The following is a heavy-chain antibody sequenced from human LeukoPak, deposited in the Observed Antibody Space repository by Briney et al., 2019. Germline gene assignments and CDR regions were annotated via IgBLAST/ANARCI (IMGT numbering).Heavy chain of an antibody. V-gene: IGHV3-49*04. J-gene: IGHJ4*02. CDR3: TRGAIIAARVDY. D-gene: IGHD6-6*01. Sequence: PGGSLRLSCAASGFTFSNSDMNWVHQAPGKGLEWVGFIRSKAYGGTTEYAASVKGRFTISRDDSKSIAYLQMNSLKTEDTAVYYCTRGAIIAARVDYWGQGTLVTVSS. CDR1: GFTFSNSD. CDR2: IRSKAYGGTT.